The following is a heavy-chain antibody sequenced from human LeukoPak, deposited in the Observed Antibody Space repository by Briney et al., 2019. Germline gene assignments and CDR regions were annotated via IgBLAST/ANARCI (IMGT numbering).Heavy chain of an antibody. J-gene: IGHJ4*02. CDR1: GFTFSTSS. D-gene: IGHD3-10*01. CDR2: ISSGSNTI. CDR3: GQGRTGDY. Sequence: GRSMRLSCAASGFTFSTSSMKWVRQAPGKGLEWISYISSGSNTIYYADSVKGRFTISRDNAKNSLYLQVNSLRDEDTAVYYRGQGRTGDYWGQVTLVTVSS. V-gene: IGHV3-48*02.